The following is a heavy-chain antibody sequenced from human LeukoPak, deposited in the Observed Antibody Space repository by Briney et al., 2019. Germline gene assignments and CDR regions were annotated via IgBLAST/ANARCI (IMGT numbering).Heavy chain of an antibody. Sequence: GGSLRLSCAASGFTFSSYSMNWVRQAPGKGLEWVSCISSSSYIYYADSVKGRFTISRDNAKNSLYLQMNSLRAEDTAVYYCARVTLDYGDFSKDYWGQGTLVTVSS. CDR1: GFTFSSYS. CDR3: ARVTLDYGDFSKDY. J-gene: IGHJ4*02. CDR2: ISSSSYI. V-gene: IGHV3-21*01. D-gene: IGHD4-17*01.